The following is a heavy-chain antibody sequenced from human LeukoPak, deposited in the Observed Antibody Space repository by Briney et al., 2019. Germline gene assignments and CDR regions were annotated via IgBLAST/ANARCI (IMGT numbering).Heavy chain of an antibody. CDR2: ISGSGGST. V-gene: IGHV3-23*01. J-gene: IGHJ6*03. CDR3: AKDGYNGDNSYYYYMDV. D-gene: IGHD5-12*01. CDR1: GFTFSSYA. Sequence: GGSLRLSCAASGFTFSSYAMSWVRQAPGKGLEWVSAISGSGGSTYYADSVKGRFTISRDNSKNTLYLQMNSLRGEDTAVYYCAKDGYNGDNSYYYYMDVWGKGTTVTVSS.